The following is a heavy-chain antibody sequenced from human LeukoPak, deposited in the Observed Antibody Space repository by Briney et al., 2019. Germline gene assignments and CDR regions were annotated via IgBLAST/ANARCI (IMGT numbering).Heavy chain of an antibody. J-gene: IGHJ4*02. Sequence: ASVKVSCKASGGTFSSYAISWVRQAPGQGLEWMGRIIPILGIANYAQKFQGRVTITADKSTSTAYMELSSLRSEDTAVYYCATKVVPALYYFDYWGQGTLVTVSS. V-gene: IGHV1-69*04. CDR1: GGTFSSYA. CDR3: ATKVVPALYYFDY. D-gene: IGHD2-2*01. CDR2: IIPILGIA.